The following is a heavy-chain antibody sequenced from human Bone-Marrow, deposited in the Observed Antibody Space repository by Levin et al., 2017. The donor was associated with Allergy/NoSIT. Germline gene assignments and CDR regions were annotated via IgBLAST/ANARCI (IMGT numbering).Heavy chain of an antibody. D-gene: IGHD3-9*01. J-gene: IGHJ4*02. CDR2: ISGTGTP. CDR3: VKTGLWCVDY. V-gene: IGHV4-4*02. CDR1: GDSFRSGNW. Sequence: MPSETLSLTCAVSGDSFRSGNWWSWNRQPPGKGLEWIGEISGTGTPNYNPSLKSRVIITLDKSTNHFSLNLNSVTAADSAVYYCVKTGLWCVDYWGQGVLVTVSS.